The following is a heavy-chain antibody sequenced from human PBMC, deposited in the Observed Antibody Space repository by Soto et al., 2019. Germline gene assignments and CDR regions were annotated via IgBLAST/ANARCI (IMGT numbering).Heavy chain of an antibody. CDR3: ASAGNYYGSETFDY. V-gene: IGHV4-31*03. J-gene: IGHJ4*02. CDR2: IYYSGST. CDR1: GDSTSSGGYY. D-gene: IGHD3-10*01. Sequence: TSETLSLTCIVSGDSTSSGGYYWSWIRQHPGKGLEWIGYIYYSGSTHYNPSLKSRVTIPVDTSKNDFSLKLSSVTAADTAVYYCASAGNYYGSETFDYWGQGTLVTVSS.